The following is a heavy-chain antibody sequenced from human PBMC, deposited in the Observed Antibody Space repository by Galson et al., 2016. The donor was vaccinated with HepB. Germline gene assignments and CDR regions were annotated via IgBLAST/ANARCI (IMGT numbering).Heavy chain of an antibody. CDR1: GGSVNRGSYY. V-gene: IGHV4-31*03. Sequence: TLSLTCSVSGGSVNRGSYYWSWVRQSPGKGLEWIGNIDHSGSTSYNPSLWSRVSITRDTSENNIALRLTSLTAADTAMYYCARGETTVAVCPLDYWGQGTPVTVSS. D-gene: IGHD4-23*01. J-gene: IGHJ4*02. CDR2: IDHSGST. CDR3: ARGETTVAVCPLDY.